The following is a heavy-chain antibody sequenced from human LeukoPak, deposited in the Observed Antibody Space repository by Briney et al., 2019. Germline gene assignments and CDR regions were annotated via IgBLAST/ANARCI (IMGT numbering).Heavy chain of an antibody. J-gene: IGHJ4*02. D-gene: IGHD3-22*01. V-gene: IGHV3-9*01. CDR1: GFTFDDYA. Sequence: GGSLRLSCAASGFTFDDYAMHWVRQAPGKGLEWASGISWNSGSIGYADSVKGRFTISRDNAKNSLYLQMNSLRAEDTALYYCAKDGRYYYDSSGYLFDYWGQGTLVTVSS. CDR3: AKDGRYYYDSSGYLFDY. CDR2: ISWNSGSI.